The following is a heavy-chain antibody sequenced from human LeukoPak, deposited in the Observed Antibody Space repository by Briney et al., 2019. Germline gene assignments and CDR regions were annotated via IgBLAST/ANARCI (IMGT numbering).Heavy chain of an antibody. CDR2: IYYSGST. CDR1: GGSISSGGYY. D-gene: IGHD2-2*01. V-gene: IGHV4-31*03. CDR3: ARTQGCSSTSCYEPLPPFDY. J-gene: IGHJ4*02. Sequence: PSETLSLTCTVSGGSISSGGYYWSWIRQYPGKGLEWIGYIYYSGSTYYNPSLKSRVTISVDTSKNQFSLKLSSVTAADTAVYHCARTQGCSSTSCYEPLPPFDYWGQGTLVTVSS.